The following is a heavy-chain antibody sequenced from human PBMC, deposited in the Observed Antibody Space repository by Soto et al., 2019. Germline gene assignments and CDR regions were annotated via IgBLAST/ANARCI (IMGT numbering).Heavy chain of an antibody. D-gene: IGHD1-26*01. Sequence: PSETLSLTCTVSGGSISSSSYYWGWIRQPPGKGLEWIGSIYYSGSTYYNPSLKSRVTISVDTSKNQFPLKLSSVTAADTAVYYCARQGGSYSVLAAPFDYWGQGTLVTVSS. CDR3: ARQGGSYSVLAAPFDY. CDR1: GGSISSSSYY. CDR2: IYYSGST. V-gene: IGHV4-39*01. J-gene: IGHJ4*02.